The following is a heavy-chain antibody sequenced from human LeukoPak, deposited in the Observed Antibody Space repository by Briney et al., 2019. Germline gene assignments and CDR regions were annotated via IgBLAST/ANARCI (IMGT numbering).Heavy chain of an antibody. CDR1: GYSFTTYW. CDR3: TRRMEVRPHFDL. D-gene: IGHD1-7*01. J-gene: IGHJ2*01. Sequence: GESLKISCQGSGYSFTTYWIGWVRPMPGKGLEWMGIIYPGDSDTRYSPSFQGQVTISADKSISTAYLRWSRLNASDSAMYYCTRRMEVRPHFDLWGRGTLVTVSS. CDR2: IYPGDSDT. V-gene: IGHV5-51*01.